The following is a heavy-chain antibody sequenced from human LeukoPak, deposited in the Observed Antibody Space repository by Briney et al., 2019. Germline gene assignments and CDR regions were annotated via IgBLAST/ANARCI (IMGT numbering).Heavy chain of an antibody. J-gene: IGHJ4*02. D-gene: IGHD5-12*01. Sequence: GGSLRLSCAASGFTFSSHWMSWVRQAPGKGLEWVANIKKDGSEKYYVDAVKGRFTISRDNAKTSLYLQMNSLRAEDTAVYYCARDSGYVQGDYWGQGTLVTVSS. CDR3: ARDSGYVQGDY. CDR2: IKKDGSEK. V-gene: IGHV3-7*01. CDR1: GFTFSSHW.